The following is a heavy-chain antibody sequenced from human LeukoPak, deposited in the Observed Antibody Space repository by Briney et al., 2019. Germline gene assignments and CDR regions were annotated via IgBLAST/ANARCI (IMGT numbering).Heavy chain of an antibody. CDR3: ARDPRNVGLAH. CDR1: GFSLSGYW. Sequence: QPGGSLRLSCVASGFSLSGYWMYWVRQAPGKGLMYISRNNGDGSTTNYADVVKGRFTMSRDNVKNTLYLQMNSLRVEDTAVYYCARDPRNVGLAHWGQGTLVTVSS. CDR2: NNGDGSTT. J-gene: IGHJ5*02. V-gene: IGHV3-74*01. D-gene: IGHD2-15*01.